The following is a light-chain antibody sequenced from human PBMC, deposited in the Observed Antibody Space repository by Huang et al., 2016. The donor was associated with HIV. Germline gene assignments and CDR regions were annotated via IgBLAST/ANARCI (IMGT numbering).Light chain of an antibody. CDR1: QSVSDY. Sequence: DIQMTQSPSSLSASVGDRVSVTCRASQSVSDYLNWYQQKPGRAPRLLIYGASNLQSGVPSRFSGTGSGTNFTFTITSLQPEDSAVYYCQQSYSSLSTFGPGT. V-gene: IGKV1-39*01. CDR2: GAS. J-gene: IGKJ3*01. CDR3: QQSYSSLST.